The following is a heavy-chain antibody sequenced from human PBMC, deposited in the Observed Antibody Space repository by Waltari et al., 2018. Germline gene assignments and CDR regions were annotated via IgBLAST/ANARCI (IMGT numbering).Heavy chain of an antibody. Sequence: EVHLAESGGGVVQPGGSLRLSCTGYGFGFGDYWMHWVRQAPGKGLEWVSRINVDGGYISYGDSVKGRFTISRDNAKNTVFLQLNSLRADDTAVYFCARKAGSGYPYGPFYYDNWGQGTLVTVSS. CDR1: GFGFGDYW. J-gene: IGHJ4*02. D-gene: IGHD5-12*01. CDR2: INVDGGYI. V-gene: IGHV3-74*01. CDR3: ARKAGSGYPYGPFYYDN.